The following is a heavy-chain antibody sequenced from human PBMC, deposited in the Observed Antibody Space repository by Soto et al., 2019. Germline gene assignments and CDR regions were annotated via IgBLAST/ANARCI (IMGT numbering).Heavy chain of an antibody. Sequence: PGGSLRLSCAASGFTFSNYAMHWVRQAPGKGLEWVALTSYDGNNEYYTDSVKGRFTISRDNSKNTLFLQMNSPRTEDTALYYCARIRPPTNYYGMDVWGQGTTVTVSS. J-gene: IGHJ6*01. CDR1: GFTFSNYA. CDR3: ARIRPPTNYYGMDV. D-gene: IGHD2-8*01. V-gene: IGHV3-30*03. CDR2: TSYDGNNE.